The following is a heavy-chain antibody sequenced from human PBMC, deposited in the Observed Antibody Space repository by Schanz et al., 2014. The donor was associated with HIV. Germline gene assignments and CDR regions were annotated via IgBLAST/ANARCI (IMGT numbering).Heavy chain of an antibody. D-gene: IGHD2-21*02. J-gene: IGHJ4*02. CDR3: ARTYTGDWSTGAD. CDR2: FDPENGET. Sequence: QVQLVQSGAEVKKPGSSVKVSCSVSGYTLTPLSLHWVRQAPGKGLEWMGAFDPENGETIYAQKFQGRVTITADKSTSTVYMDLSSLRSEDTAVYYCARTYTGDWSTGADWGQGTLVTVSS. CDR1: GYTLTPLS. V-gene: IGHV1-24*01.